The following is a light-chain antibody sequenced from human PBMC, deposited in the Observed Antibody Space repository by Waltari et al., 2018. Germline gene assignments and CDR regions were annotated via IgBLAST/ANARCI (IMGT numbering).Light chain of an antibody. Sequence: VLTQFPDTLSVSPGERATLSCRASQSVTTNLAWYQQKPGLPPRLLIYGAATRATGVPARFSGSGSGTEFTLIISSLQSEDFVVYYCQQYHQRPPWTFGQGTKVEIK. CDR2: GAA. J-gene: IGKJ1*01. CDR1: QSVTTN. CDR3: QQYHQRPPWT. V-gene: IGKV3-15*01.